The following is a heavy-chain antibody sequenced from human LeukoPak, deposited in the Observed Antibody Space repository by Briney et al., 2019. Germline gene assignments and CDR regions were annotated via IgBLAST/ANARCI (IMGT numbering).Heavy chain of an antibody. J-gene: IGHJ5*02. D-gene: IGHD3-10*01. CDR1: GFTFSSYA. CDR3: ARGPGAYYYGSGNSFDP. CDR2: ISFDGSNK. V-gene: IGHV3-30*04. Sequence: GGSLRLSCAAPGFTFSSYAIHWVHQAPGKGLEWVALISFDGSNKYYADSVKGRFTISRDNSKNTLYLQMNSLRAEDTAVYYCARGPGAYYYGSGNSFDPWGQGTLVTVSS.